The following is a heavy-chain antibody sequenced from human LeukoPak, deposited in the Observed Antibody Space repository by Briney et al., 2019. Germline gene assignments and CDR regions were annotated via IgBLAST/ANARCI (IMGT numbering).Heavy chain of an antibody. Sequence: SETLSPTCTVSGGSISSSSYYWGWIRQPPGKGLEWIGSIYYSGSTYYNPSLKSRVTISVDTSKNQFSLKLSSVTAADTAVYYCARRIAVAGTGTPFDPWGQGTLVTVSS. V-gene: IGHV4-39*07. CDR3: ARRIAVAGTGTPFDP. D-gene: IGHD6-19*01. J-gene: IGHJ5*02. CDR2: IYYSGST. CDR1: GGSISSSSYY.